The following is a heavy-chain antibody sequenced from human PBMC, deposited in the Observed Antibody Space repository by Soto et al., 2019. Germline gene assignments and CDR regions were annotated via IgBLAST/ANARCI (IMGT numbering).Heavy chain of an antibody. D-gene: IGHD5-18*01. CDR3: AKEGSGYSIYYGMDV. V-gene: IGHV3-30*18. J-gene: IGHJ6*02. CDR2: ISYDGSNK. Sequence: QVQLVESGGGVVQPGRSLRLSCAASGFTFSSYGMHWVRQAPGKGREWVAVISYDGSNKYYADSVKGRFTISRDNSKNTLYLQMNSLRAEDTAVYYCAKEGSGYSIYYGMDVWGQGTTVTVSS. CDR1: GFTFSSYG.